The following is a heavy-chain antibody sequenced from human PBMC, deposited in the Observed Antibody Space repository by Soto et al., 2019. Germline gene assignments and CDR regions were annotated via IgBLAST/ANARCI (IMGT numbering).Heavy chain of an antibody. J-gene: IGHJ4*02. CDR2: ISANNGNT. V-gene: IGHV1-18*01. CDR1: GYTFTSYG. Sequence: QVQLVQSGAEVKKPGASVKVSCKASGYTFTSYGISWVRQAPGQGLEWMGWISANNGNTNYAHKLQGRVTMTTDTSTSTAYMKLRSLRSDDPVVYYCSRYRWSYSLDYWGQGTLVTVSS. D-gene: IGHD1-26*01. CDR3: SRYRWSYSLDY.